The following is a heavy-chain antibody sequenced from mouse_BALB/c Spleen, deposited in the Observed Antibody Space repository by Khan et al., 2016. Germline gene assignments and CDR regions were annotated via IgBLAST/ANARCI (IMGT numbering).Heavy chain of an antibody. CDR2: IHYSGST. CDR1: GFSITSDYS. V-gene: IGHV3-1*02. CDR3: AGYSYGGAPGFAY. J-gene: IGHJ3*01. Sequence: QLEESGPDLVKPSQSLSLTCTVTGFSITSDYSWHWIRQFPGNKLEWMGYIHYSGSTNYNPSLKSRTTITRDTSKNQFFLQLNYVTTEDTATFSCAGYSYGGAPGFAYGGQVALVTVSA. D-gene: IGHD1-1*01.